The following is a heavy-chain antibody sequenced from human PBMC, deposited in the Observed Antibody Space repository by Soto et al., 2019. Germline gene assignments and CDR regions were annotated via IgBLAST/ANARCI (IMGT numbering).Heavy chain of an antibody. CDR3: ARDGSLLGYIAAAGLDY. J-gene: IGHJ4*02. D-gene: IGHD6-13*01. Sequence: QVQLVESGGGVVQPGRSLRLSCAASGFTFSSYAMHWVRQAPGKGLEWVAVISYDGSNKYYADSVKGRFIISRDNSKNTLYLQMNSLRAEDTAVYYCARDGSLLGYIAAAGLDYWGQGTLVTVSS. V-gene: IGHV3-30-3*01. CDR2: ISYDGSNK. CDR1: GFTFSSYA.